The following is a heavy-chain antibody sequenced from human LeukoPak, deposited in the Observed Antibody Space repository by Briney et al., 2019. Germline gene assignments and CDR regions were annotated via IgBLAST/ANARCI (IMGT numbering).Heavy chain of an antibody. CDR3: ARGVPKTSYYYYYMDV. Sequence: GGSLRLSCAASGFTFSSHSMNWVREAPGQGLGWVSSISSSSIPISYADSVKGRFTISRDNAKNSLYLQMNSLRAEDTAVYYCARGVPKTSYYYYYMDVWGKGTTVTVSS. J-gene: IGHJ6*03. CDR1: GFTFSSHS. D-gene: IGHD4-11*01. V-gene: IGHV3-48*01. CDR2: ISSSSIPI.